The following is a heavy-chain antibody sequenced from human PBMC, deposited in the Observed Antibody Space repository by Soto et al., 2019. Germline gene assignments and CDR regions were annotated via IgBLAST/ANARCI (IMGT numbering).Heavy chain of an antibody. CDR2: ISAYNGNT. CDR1: GYTFTSYG. D-gene: IGHD2-15*01. V-gene: IGHV1-18*01. CDR3: ARATYRYCSGGSCYSDY. J-gene: IGHJ4*02. Sequence: GASVKVSCKASGYTFTSYGISWVRQAPGQGLEWMGWISAYNGNTNYAQKLQGRVTMTTDTSTSTAYMELRSLRSDDTAVYYCARATYRYCSGGSCYSDYWGQGTLVNVSS.